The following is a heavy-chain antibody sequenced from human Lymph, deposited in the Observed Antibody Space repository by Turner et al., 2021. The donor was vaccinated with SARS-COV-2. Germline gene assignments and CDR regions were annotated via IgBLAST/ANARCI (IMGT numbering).Heavy chain of an antibody. V-gene: IGHV1-24*01. CDR2: FDPEDGEI. D-gene: IGHD2-15*01. CDR1: GYTLTELS. J-gene: IGHJ6*02. CDR3: ATVLCTGSSCYYYGMDV. Sequence: QVQLVQSGAEVKKPGASVKVSCKVSGYTLTELSMHWVRQAHGKGPEWMGGFDPEDGEIIYAQKFQGRVTMTEDTSTDTAYMELSSLRSEDTAVYYCATVLCTGSSCYYYGMDVWGQGTTVTVSS.